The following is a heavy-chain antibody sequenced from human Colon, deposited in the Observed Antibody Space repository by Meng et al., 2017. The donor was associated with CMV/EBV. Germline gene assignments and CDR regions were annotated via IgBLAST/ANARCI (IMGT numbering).Heavy chain of an antibody. CDR1: GFTFSSYS. V-gene: IGHV3-21*01. CDR3: ARGSTVTKGGAFDI. Sequence: GGSLRLSCAASGFTFSSYSMNWVRQAPGKGLEWVSSISSSSSYIYYADSVKGRFTISRDNAKNSLYLQMNSLRAEDTAVYYCARGSTVTKGGAFDICGQGTMVTVSS. CDR2: ISSSSSYI. D-gene: IGHD4-17*01. J-gene: IGHJ3*02.